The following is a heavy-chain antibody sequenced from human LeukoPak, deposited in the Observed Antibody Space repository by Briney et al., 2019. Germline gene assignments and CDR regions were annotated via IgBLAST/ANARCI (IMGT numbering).Heavy chain of an antibody. V-gene: IGHV4-39*01. CDR3: ARAIPRVVFGVVIIPVYMDV. CDR2: IYYSGST. Sequence: SETLSLTCTVSGGSISSSSYYWGWIRQPPGKGLEWIGSIYYSGSTYYNPSLKSRVTISVDTSKNQFSLKLSSVTAADTAVYYCARAIPRVVFGVVIIPVYMDVWGKGTTVTVSS. J-gene: IGHJ6*03. CDR1: GGSISSSSYY. D-gene: IGHD3-3*01.